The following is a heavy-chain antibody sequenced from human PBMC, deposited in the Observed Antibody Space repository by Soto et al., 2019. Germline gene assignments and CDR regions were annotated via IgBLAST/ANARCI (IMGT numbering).Heavy chain of an antibody. CDR2: ITTYNGNT. D-gene: IGHD3-22*01. V-gene: IGHV1-18*04. CDR1: GYSFTSYV. Sequence: SENVSCTASGYSFTSYVLSFIRQAPGQWLDWMGGITTYNGNTKYAQDLQVRVTMSTDRSTSTDYMELRSLSSDGTAVYYCARSSGGVYDTYSSYDGMDVWGQGTTVIASS. J-gene: IGHJ6*02. CDR3: ARSSGGVYDTYSSYDGMDV.